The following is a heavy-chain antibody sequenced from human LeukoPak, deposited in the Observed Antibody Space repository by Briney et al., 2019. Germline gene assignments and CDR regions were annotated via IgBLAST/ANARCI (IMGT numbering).Heavy chain of an antibody. CDR2: ISANNDNR. V-gene: IGHV1-18*01. CDR1: GYTFTNYG. Sequence: ASVKVSCKASGYTFTNYGISWVRQAPGQGLEWMGWISANNDNRNYALKLQNRVSMTTDTSTSTAYMELRSLRSDDTAVYYCARQGYGGHSRGAADYWGQGTLVTVSS. J-gene: IGHJ4*02. CDR3: ARQGYGGHSRGAADY. D-gene: IGHD4-23*01.